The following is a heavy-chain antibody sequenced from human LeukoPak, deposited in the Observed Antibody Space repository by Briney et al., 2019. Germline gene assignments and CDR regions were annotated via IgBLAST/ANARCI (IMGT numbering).Heavy chain of an antibody. V-gene: IGHV3-30*18. CDR3: AKPYSSAPRRSDFDY. CDR2: ISSDGSNK. D-gene: IGHD6-19*01. J-gene: IGHJ4*02. CDR1: GFTFSAYG. Sequence: GGSLRLSCAASGFTFSAYGMHWVRQAPGKGLEWVAVISSDGSNKYYADSVKGRFTISRDNSKNTLYLQMNCLRPEDTAVYYCAKPYSSAPRRSDFDYWGQGTLVTVSS.